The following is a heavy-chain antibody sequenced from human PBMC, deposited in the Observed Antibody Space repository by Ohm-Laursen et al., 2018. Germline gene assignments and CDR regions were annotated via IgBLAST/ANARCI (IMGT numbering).Heavy chain of an antibody. J-gene: IGHJ5*02. CDR1: GYTFTGYY. CDR2: IIPIFGTA. V-gene: IGHV1-69*06. Sequence: SSVKVSCKASGYTFTGYYMHWVRQAPGQGLEWMGGIIPIFGTANYAQKFQGRVTITADKSTSTAYMELSSLRSEDTAVYYCATRDGYNWHWFDPWGKGTLVTVSS. CDR3: ATRDGYNWHWFDP. D-gene: IGHD5-24*01.